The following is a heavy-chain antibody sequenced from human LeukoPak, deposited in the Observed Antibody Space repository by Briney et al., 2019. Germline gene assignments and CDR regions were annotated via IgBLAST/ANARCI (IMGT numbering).Heavy chain of an antibody. CDR2: IIPILGIA. D-gene: IGHD3-3*01. CDR1: GGTFSSYT. J-gene: IGHJ4*02. CDR3: ASRSRGYYDFDGDY. Sequence: SVEVSCKASGGTFSSYTISWVRQAPGQGLEWMGRIIPILGIANYAQKFQGRVTITADKSTSTAYMELSSLRSEDTAVYYCASRSRGYYDFDGDYWGQGTLVTVSS. V-gene: IGHV1-69*02.